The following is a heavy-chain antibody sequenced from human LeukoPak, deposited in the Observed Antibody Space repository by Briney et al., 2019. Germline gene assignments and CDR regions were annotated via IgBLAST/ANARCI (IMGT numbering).Heavy chain of an antibody. CDR2: INPNSGDT. CDR3: ARQRVSLDAFDI. V-gene: IGHV1-2*02. CDR1: GYTLTGYY. Sequence: RASVKVSCKASGYTLTGYYLHWVRQAPRQGLEWMGWINPNSGDTNFAQKFQGRVTMTRDTSINTAYMELSRLRSDDSAVYYCARQRVSLDAFDIWGQGTMVTVSS. J-gene: IGHJ3*02.